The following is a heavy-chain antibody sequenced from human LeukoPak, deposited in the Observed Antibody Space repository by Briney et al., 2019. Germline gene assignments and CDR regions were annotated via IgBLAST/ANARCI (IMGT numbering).Heavy chain of an antibody. J-gene: IGHJ4*02. CDR2: IYYRGST. CDR3: ARRGIAAAGTTFDY. Sequence: SETLSLTCTVSGGSISSYWSWIRQPPGKGLEGIGYIYYRGSTNYNPSLKSRVTISVDTSKNQVSLKLSSVTAADTAVYYCARRGIAAAGTTFDYWGQGTLVTVSS. D-gene: IGHD6-13*01. V-gene: IGHV4-59*08. CDR1: GGSISSY.